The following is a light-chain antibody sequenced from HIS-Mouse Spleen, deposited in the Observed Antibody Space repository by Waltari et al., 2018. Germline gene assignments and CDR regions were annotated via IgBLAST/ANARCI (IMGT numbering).Light chain of an antibody. V-gene: IGLV2-14*03. CDR3: SSYTSSSTYV. J-gene: IGLJ1*01. Sequence: QSALTQPASVSGSPGQSLTISCTGTSSYVGGYNYVPWYQQHPGKAPKLMIYDVSNRPSGVSNRFSGSKSGNTASLTISGLQAEDEADYYCSSYTSSSTYVFGTGTKVTVL. CDR1: SSYVGGYNY. CDR2: DVS.